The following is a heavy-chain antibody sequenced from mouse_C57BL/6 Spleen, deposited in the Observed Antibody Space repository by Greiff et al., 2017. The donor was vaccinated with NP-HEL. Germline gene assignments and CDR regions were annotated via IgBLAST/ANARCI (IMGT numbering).Heavy chain of an antibody. Sequence: QVQLQQPGAELVRPGSSVKLSCKASSYTFTSYWMHWVKQRPIQGLEWIGNIDPSDSETHYNQKFKDKATLTVDKSSSTAYMQLSSLTSEDSAVYYCARWGGNYWYFDVWGTGTTVTVSS. CDR1: SYTFTSYW. CDR3: ARWGGNYWYFDV. CDR2: IDPSDSET. D-gene: IGHD1-1*01. J-gene: IGHJ1*03. V-gene: IGHV1-52*01.